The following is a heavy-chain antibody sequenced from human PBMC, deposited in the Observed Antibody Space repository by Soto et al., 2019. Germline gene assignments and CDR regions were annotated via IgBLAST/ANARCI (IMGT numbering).Heavy chain of an antibody. CDR1: GGTFSSYA. CDR3: ARALGMDNRYYYYGMDV. D-gene: IGHD3-3*01. J-gene: IGHJ6*02. V-gene: IGHV1-69*01. CDR2: IITIFGIA. Sequence: QGQLVQYGAEVKKPGSSVKVSCKASGGTFSSYAISWVRQAPGQGLEWMGGIITIFGIANYAQKFQGRVTITADESTSTAYMELSSLRSEDTAVYYCARALGMDNRYYYYGMDVWGQGTPVTVSS.